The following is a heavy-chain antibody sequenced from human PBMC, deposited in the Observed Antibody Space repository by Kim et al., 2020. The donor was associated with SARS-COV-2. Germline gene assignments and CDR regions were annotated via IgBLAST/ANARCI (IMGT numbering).Heavy chain of an antibody. CDR3: ARGGRATSGGRFDF. D-gene: IGHD1-26*01. CDR2: ISGYNGNT. Sequence: ASVKVSCKASGYTFTSYSVSWVRQAPGQGLEWMGWISGYNGNTNYAQNLQGRVTVTTDTSTSTVYLDLSSLRSDDTAVYYCARGGRATSGGRFDFWGQGT. J-gene: IGHJ3*01. V-gene: IGHV1-18*01. CDR1: GYTFTSYS.